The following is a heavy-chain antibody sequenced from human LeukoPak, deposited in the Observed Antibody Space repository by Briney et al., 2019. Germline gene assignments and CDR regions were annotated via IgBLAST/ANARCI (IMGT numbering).Heavy chain of an antibody. CDR3: ARVETTVVTPGSKTYYFDY. CDR1: GGSISSGGYY. V-gene: IGHV4-31*03. J-gene: IGHJ4*02. CDR2: IYYSGST. Sequence: TLSLTCTVSGGSISSGGYYWSWIRQHPGKGLEWIGYIYYSGSTYYNPSLKSRVTISVDTSKNQFSLKLSSVTAADTAVYYCARVETTVVTPGSKTYYFDYWGQGTLVTVSS. D-gene: IGHD4-23*01.